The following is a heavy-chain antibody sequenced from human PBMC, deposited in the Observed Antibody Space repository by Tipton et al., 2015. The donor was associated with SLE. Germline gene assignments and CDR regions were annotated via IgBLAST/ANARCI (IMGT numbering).Heavy chain of an antibody. J-gene: IGHJ6*03. CDR1: GVSLTSSAFH. CDR3: ARDLGSRYYDSSGPVGYMAV. Sequence: TLSLTCSVSGVSLTSSAFHWGWVRQPPGRGLEWIGTVYYTGKTYYNPSLRSQVTLSVDPPKNQFSLRLTSVTAADTAVYYCARDLGSRYYDSSGPVGYMAVWGNGTTVTVSS. CDR2: VYYTGKT. D-gene: IGHD3-16*01. V-gene: IGHV4-39*07.